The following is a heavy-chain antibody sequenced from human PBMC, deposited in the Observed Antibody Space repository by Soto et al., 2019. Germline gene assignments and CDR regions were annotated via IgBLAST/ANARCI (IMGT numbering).Heavy chain of an antibody. V-gene: IGHV1-46*04. J-gene: IGHJ4*02. Sequence: QVQLVQSGAEVRKPGASVRISCKASGYTFTHHYLHWVRQAPGQGLEWMGTINPSTNAIFYAQKLQCRITRASDTSTRTVYMALSSLSSEDTARYYGGRDPEGSSWGIDYWGQGSLVTVSS. CDR1: GYTFTHHY. CDR2: INPSTNAI. CDR3: GRDPEGSSWGIDY. D-gene: IGHD6-13*01.